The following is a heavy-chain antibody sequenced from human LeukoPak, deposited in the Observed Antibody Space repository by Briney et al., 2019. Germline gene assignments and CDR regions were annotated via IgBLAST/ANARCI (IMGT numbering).Heavy chain of an antibody. Sequence: PGGSLRLSCAASGFTFRRFAMSWVRQAPAKGLEWVSAISGSGTSTYYADSVRGRFTVSRDNSKNTLYLQMDSLRAEDTAVYYCAKEMGQQLVLPDAFDIWGQGTMVTVSS. V-gene: IGHV3-23*01. J-gene: IGHJ3*02. CDR1: GFTFRRFA. CDR3: AKEMGQQLVLPDAFDI. CDR2: ISGSGTST. D-gene: IGHD6-6*01.